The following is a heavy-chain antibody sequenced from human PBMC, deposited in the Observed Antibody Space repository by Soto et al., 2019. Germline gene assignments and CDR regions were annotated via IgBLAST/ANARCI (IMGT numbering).Heavy chain of an antibody. CDR1: GYTFTSYA. CDR2: INAGNGNT. CDR3: ARSPGGPDGPGDY. D-gene: IGHD2-15*01. Sequence: QVQLVQSGAEVKKPGASVKVSCKASGYTFTSYAMHWVRQAPGQRLEWMGWINAGNGNTKYSQKFQGRVTITRATGASTAYMALSSLRAEDTAVYYSARSPGGPDGPGDYWGQGTLVTVSS. J-gene: IGHJ4*02. V-gene: IGHV1-3*01.